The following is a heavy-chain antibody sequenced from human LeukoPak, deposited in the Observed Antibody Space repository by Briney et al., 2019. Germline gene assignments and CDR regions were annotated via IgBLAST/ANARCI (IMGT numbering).Heavy chain of an antibody. CDR2: ISAYNGNT. CDR3: ARDRRYYYDSSGYYYSDY. J-gene: IGHJ4*02. V-gene: IGHV1-18*01. D-gene: IGHD3-22*01. Sequence: ASVKVSCKASGGTFSSYAISWVRQAPGQGLESMGWISAYNGNTNYAQKLQGRVTMTTDTSTSTAYMELRSLRSDDTAVYYCARDRRYYYDSSGYYYSDYWGQGTLVTVSS. CDR1: GGTFSSYA.